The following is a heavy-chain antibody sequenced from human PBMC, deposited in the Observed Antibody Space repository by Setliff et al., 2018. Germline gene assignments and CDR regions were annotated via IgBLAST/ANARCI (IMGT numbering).Heavy chain of an antibody. J-gene: IGHJ6*03. Sequence: ASVKVSCKASGYTFANYGPHWVRQAPGQRLEWMGWINAGNGDTKFSQKFQDTITMTADTSASTAYMELSSLRSEDTAVYYCARGRSTYFIDVWGKGTTVTVSS. CDR2: INAGNGDT. CDR1: GYTFANYG. V-gene: IGHV1-3*01. CDR3: ARGRSTYFIDV.